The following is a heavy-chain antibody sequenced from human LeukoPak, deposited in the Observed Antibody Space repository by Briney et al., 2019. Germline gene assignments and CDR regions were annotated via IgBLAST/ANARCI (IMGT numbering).Heavy chain of an antibody. CDR3: TPAPECGGDCYFY. CDR2: IKSRTDGGTT. V-gene: IGHV3-15*01. D-gene: IGHD2-21*02. J-gene: IGHJ4*02. CDR1: GFTFNNAW. Sequence: PGGSLRLSCAASGFTFNNAWMTWVRQAPGKGLEWVGRIKSRTDGGTTDYAAPVKGRFTISRDDSKNTVYLQMESLKTEDSAVYYCTPAPECGGDCYFYWGQGTLVTVSS.